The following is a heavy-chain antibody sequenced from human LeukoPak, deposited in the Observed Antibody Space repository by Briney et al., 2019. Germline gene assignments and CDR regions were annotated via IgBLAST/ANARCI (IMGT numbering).Heavy chain of an antibody. CDR1: GYTFTSYG. CDR3: ARGWADYYDSSGYYELLVDY. Sequence: ASVKVSCKASGYTFTSYGISWVRQAPGQGLEWMGWISAYNGNTNYAQKLQGRVTMTTDTSTSAAYMELSSLRSEDTAVYYCARGWADYYDSSGYYELLVDYWGQGTLVTVSS. J-gene: IGHJ4*02. D-gene: IGHD3-22*01. V-gene: IGHV1-18*01. CDR2: ISAYNGNT.